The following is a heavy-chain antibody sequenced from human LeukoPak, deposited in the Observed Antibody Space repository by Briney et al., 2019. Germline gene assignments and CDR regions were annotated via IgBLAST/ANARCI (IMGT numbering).Heavy chain of an antibody. V-gene: IGHV4-31*03. CDR3: ARGHRTSGSYFFDY. CDR2: IYYSGST. J-gene: IGHJ4*02. Sequence: SQTLSLTCTVSGGSISGGGYYWSWIRQHPGKGLEWIGYIYYSGSTNYNPSLKSRVTISVDTSKNQFSLKLSSVTAADTAVYYCARGHRTSGSYFFDYWGQGTLVTVSS. D-gene: IGHD1-26*01. CDR1: GGSISGGGYY.